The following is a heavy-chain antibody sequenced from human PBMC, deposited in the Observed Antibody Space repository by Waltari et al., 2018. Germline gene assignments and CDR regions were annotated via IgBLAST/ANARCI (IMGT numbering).Heavy chain of an antibody. CDR2: INPSGGST. Sequence: QVQLVQSGAEVKKPGASVKVSCKASGYTFTSYYMHWVRQAPGQGLEWMGIINPSGGSTSYAQKFQGRVTMTRYTSTSTVYMELSSLRSEDTAVYYCASVRSGYDWETRDAFDIWGQGTMVTVSS. J-gene: IGHJ3*02. V-gene: IGHV1-46*03. D-gene: IGHD5-12*01. CDR3: ASVRSGYDWETRDAFDI. CDR1: GYTFTSYY.